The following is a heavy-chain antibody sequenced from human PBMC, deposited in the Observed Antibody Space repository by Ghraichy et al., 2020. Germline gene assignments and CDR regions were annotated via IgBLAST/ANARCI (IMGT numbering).Heavy chain of an antibody. CDR1: GGSISSSSYY. V-gene: IGHV4-39*01. J-gene: IGHJ4*02. CDR3: ARLPRGQLEGLDY. Sequence: SETLSLTCTVSGGSISSSSYYWGWIRQPPGKGLEWIGSIYYSGSTYYNPSLKSRVTISVDTSKNQFSLKLSSVTAADTAVYYCARLPRGQLEGLDYWGQGTLVTVSS. D-gene: IGHD6-13*01. CDR2: IYYSGST.